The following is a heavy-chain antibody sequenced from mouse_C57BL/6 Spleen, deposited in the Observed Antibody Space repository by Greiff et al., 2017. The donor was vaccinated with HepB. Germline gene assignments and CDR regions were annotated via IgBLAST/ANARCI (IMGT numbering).Heavy chain of an antibody. D-gene: IGHD2-2*01. Sequence: EVQLQQSGPELVKPGASVKMSCKASGYTFTDYNMHWVKQSHGKSLEWIGYINPNNGGTSYNQKFKGKATLTVNKSSSTAYMELRSLTSEDSAVYYCAREGDDTGCMDYWGQGTSVTVSS. J-gene: IGHJ4*01. CDR3: AREGDDTGCMDY. V-gene: IGHV1-22*01. CDR2: INPNNGGT. CDR1: GYTFTDYN.